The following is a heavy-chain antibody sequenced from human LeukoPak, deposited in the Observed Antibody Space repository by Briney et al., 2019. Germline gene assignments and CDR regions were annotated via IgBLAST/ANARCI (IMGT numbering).Heavy chain of an antibody. CDR3: ARGLGYCSSTSCYAAGSNWFDP. D-gene: IGHD2-2*01. CDR1: GFTFSSYG. CDR2: IWYDGSNK. Sequence: QPGRSLRLSCAASGFTFSSYGMHWVRQAPGKGLKWVAVIWYDGSNKYYADSVKGRFTISRDNSKNTLYLQMNSLRAEDTAVYYCARGLGYCSSTSCYAAGSNWFDPWGQGTLVTVSS. J-gene: IGHJ5*02. V-gene: IGHV3-33*01.